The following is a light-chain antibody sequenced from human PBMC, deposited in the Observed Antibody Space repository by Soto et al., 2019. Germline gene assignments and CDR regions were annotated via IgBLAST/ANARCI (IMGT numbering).Light chain of an antibody. V-gene: IGKV1-27*01. CDR3: QKYNKAPWK. CDR2: GTS. Sequence: DIQMTQSPPSLSASVGDRFTITCLASQGIEGFLAWYQQKPGTAPKLLVYGTSTLQVGVPSRFSGSGWGTDFTLNISSVQPEDVATYYCQKYNKAPWKFGQGTKG. CDR1: QGIEGF. J-gene: IGKJ1*01.